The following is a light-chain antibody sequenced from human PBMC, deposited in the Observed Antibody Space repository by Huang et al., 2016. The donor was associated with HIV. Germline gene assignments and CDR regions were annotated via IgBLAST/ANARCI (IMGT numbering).Light chain of an antibody. CDR3: QQYNDWPRT. CDR2: GPP. CDR1: QSVNNK. V-gene: IGKV3-15*01. J-gene: IGKJ1*01. Sequence: EIVMTQFPGTVSVSPGGRATLSCRASQSVNNKLAWYQQKPGQAPRLLIYGPPTRAADIPARFSCSGSGTEFTLTITRLQSEDFAVYYCQQYNDWPRTFGQGTKVEIK.